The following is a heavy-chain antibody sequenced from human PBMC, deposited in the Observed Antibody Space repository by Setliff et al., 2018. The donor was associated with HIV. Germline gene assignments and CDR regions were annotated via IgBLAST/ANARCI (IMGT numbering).Heavy chain of an antibody. D-gene: IGHD2-2*01. Sequence: ASVKVSCKASGYTFTNYYMHWVRQAPGQGLEWMGWINPNSGGTNYAQKFQGRVTMTRKTSISTAYMELTSLRSDDTAVYYCARGYCSSTSCYGIYYFDNWGQEPRSPSPQ. J-gene: IGHJ4*01. CDR2: INPNSGGT. V-gene: IGHV1-2*02. CDR1: GYTFTNYY. CDR3: ARGYCSSTSCYGIYYFDN.